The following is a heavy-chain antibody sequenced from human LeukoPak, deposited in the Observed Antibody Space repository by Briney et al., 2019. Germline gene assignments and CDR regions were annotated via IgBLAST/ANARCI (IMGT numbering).Heavy chain of an antibody. CDR2: INPSGGSS. Sequence: ASVKVSCKASGYTFTSYYIHWVRQAPGQGLEWMGIINPSGGSSTYAQKFHARVTMTRDTSTSTVYMELSSLRSEDTAVYFCARWRGGSVWFDPWGQGTVVSVSS. CDR1: GYTFTSYY. D-gene: IGHD2-15*01. CDR3: ARWRGGSVWFDP. J-gene: IGHJ5*02. V-gene: IGHV1-46*01.